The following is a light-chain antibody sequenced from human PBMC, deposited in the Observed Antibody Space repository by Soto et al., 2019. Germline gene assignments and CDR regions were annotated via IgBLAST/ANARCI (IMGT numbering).Light chain of an antibody. CDR1: QNVSIL. CDR2: GAT. Sequence: IVMTQSPATLSVSPGERATLSCRASQNVSILVAWYQQKPGQAPRLLIHGATTRATGIPARFSGSGSGTEFTLTISSLQSEDFTVYYCQQYNNWPRTFGQGTKVDIK. CDR3: QQYNNWPRT. V-gene: IGKV3-15*01. J-gene: IGKJ1*01.